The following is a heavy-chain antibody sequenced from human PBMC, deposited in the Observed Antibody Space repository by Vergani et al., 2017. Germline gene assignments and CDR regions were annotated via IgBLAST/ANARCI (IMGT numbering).Heavy chain of an antibody. J-gene: IGHJ3*02. V-gene: IGHV5-51*01. CDR2: IYPGDSDT. Sequence: EVQLVQSGAEVKKPGESLKISCKGSGYSFTSYWIGWVRQMPGKGLVWMGIIYPGDSDTRYSPSFQGQVTISADKSLSTAYLQWSSLKASDTAMYYCARHTAHYDSSGYYYVGTFDIWGQGTMVTVSS. CDR1: GYSFTSYW. CDR3: ARHTAHYDSSGYYYVGTFDI. D-gene: IGHD3-22*01.